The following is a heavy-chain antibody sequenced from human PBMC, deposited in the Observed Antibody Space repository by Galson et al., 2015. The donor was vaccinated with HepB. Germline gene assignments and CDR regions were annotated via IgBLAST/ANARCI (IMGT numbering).Heavy chain of an antibody. D-gene: IGHD3-10*01. Sequence: SLRLSCAASGFTFSSYSMNWVRQAPGKGLEWVSYISSSRTTIYYADSVKGRFTISRDNAKNSLYLQMNSLRAEDTAVYYCARDTITMVRGPLGHWGQGTLVTVSS. CDR1: GFTFSSYS. CDR2: ISSSRTTI. CDR3: ARDTITMVRGPLGH. J-gene: IGHJ4*02. V-gene: IGHV3-48*04.